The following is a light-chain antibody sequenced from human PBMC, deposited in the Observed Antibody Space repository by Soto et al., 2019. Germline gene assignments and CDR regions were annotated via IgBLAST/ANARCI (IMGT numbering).Light chain of an antibody. J-gene: IGKJ5*01. CDR2: GAS. V-gene: IGKV3-15*01. CDR3: QQYNNWPPIT. Sequence: EIVLTQSPATLSVSPGERAPLSCRASQSIGSNLAWYQQQPGQAPRLLIYGASTRATGIPARFSGSGSGTEFTLTISSLQSEDFAVYYCQQYNNWPPITFGQGTRLEIK. CDR1: QSIGSN.